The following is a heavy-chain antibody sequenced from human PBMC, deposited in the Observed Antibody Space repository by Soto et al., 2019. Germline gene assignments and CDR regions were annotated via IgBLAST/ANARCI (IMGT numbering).Heavy chain of an antibody. Sequence: GGSLRLSCAASGFTFSSYGMHWVRQAPGKGLEWVAVIWYDGSNKYYADSVKGRFTISRDNSKNTLYLQMNSLRAEDTAVYYCARVGRSSSSPYYYYYYGMDVWGQGTTVTVSS. V-gene: IGHV3-33*01. CDR3: ARVGRSSSSPYYYYYYGMDV. J-gene: IGHJ6*02. CDR1: GFTFSSYG. D-gene: IGHD6-6*01. CDR2: IWYDGSNK.